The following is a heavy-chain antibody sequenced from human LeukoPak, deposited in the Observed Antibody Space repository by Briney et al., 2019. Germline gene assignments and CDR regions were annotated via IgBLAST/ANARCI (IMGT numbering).Heavy chain of an antibody. CDR3: ARWYCSGDTCFHMDV. Sequence: SETLSLTCTVSDGPISSYYWSGIPEPPGEGLEGIGYIHYSGSSAYIPSLKSRVTMSVDTSKNQFSLRLTSVTAADTALYYCARWYCSGDTCFHMDVWGKGTTVTVSS. CDR1: DGPISSYY. D-gene: IGHD2-15*01. J-gene: IGHJ6*03. V-gene: IGHV4-59*08. CDR2: IHYSGSS.